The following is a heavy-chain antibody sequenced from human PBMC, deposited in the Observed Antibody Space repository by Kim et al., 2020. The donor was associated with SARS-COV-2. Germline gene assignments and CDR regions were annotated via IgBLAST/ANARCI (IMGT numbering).Heavy chain of an antibody. D-gene: IGHD3-3*01. J-gene: IGHJ5*02. CDR1: GYTFTSYD. Sequence: ASVKVSCKASGYTFTSYDINWVRQATGQGLEWMGWMNPNSGNTGYAQKFQGRVTMTRNTSISTAYMELSSLRSEDTAVYYCARAYLDFWSGPWGYNWFDPWGQGTLVTVSS. CDR2: MNPNSGNT. CDR3: ARAYLDFWSGPWGYNWFDP. V-gene: IGHV1-8*01.